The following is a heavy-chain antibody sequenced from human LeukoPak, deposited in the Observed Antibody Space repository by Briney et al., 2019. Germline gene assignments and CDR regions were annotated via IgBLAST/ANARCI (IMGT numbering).Heavy chain of an antibody. V-gene: IGHV4-34*01. Sequence: SETLSLTCAVYGGSFSGYYWSWIRQPPGKGLEWIGEINHSGSTNYNPSLKSRVTISVDTSKNQFSLKLSSVTAADTAVYYCARRGYSSSWYGHAFDYWGQGTLVTVSS. J-gene: IGHJ4*02. CDR3: ARRGYSSSWYGHAFDY. CDR1: GGSFSGYY. D-gene: IGHD6-13*01. CDR2: INHSGST.